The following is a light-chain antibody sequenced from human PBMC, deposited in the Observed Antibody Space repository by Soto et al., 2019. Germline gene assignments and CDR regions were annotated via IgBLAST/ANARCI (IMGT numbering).Light chain of an antibody. CDR3: QQYNSYGT. CDR2: DAS. J-gene: IGKJ2*01. V-gene: IGKV1-5*01. Sequence: DIQMTQSPSTLSASVGDRVTITCRASQSIGSSLAWYQQKPGKGPKLLIYDASNLESGVPSRFSGSGFGTEFALTISSLQPDDFATFYCQQYNSYGTFGQGTKLEIK. CDR1: QSIGSS.